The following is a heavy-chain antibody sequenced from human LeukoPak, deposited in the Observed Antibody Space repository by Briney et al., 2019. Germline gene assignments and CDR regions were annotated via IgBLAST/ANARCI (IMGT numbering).Heavy chain of an antibody. D-gene: IGHD3-10*01. CDR1: GGSISPYY. CDR2: IFYNGNT. Sequence: SETLSLTCTVSGGSISPYYWSWVRQPPGKGLEWIAYIFYNGNTNYNPSLKSRVTISVDTSKNQFSLKLSSVTAADTAVYYCARNVLLWFGEFYFDYWGQGTLVTVSS. V-gene: IGHV4-59*01. J-gene: IGHJ4*02. CDR3: ARNVLLWFGEFYFDY.